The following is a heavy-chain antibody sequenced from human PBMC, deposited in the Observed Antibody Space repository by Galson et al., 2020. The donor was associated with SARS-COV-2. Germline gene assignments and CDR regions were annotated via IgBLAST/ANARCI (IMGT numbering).Heavy chain of an antibody. CDR2: IRSGSTSK. D-gene: IGHD1-1*01. Sequence: GGSLRLSCAASGFTFRQYSMNWVRQAPGKGLEWVSYIRSGSTSKYYADSVKGRFTVSRDDAKNSLYLQMNSLRREDTAVYFCTREGNWNFDYMDVWGKGTTVTVSS. V-gene: IGHV3-48*01. CDR3: TREGNWNFDYMDV. CDR1: GFTFRQYS. J-gene: IGHJ6*03.